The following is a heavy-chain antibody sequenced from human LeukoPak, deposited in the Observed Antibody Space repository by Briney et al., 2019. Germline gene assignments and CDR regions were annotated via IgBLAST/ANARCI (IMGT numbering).Heavy chain of an antibody. Sequence: SETLSLTCAVYGGSFSGYYWSWIRQPPGKGLEWIGEIDHSGSTNYNPSLKSRVTISVDTSKNQFSLKLSSVTAADTAVYYCARGLVVYYYGSGSHNWFDPWGQGTLVTVSS. J-gene: IGHJ5*02. CDR3: ARGLVVYYYGSGSHNWFDP. CDR1: GGSFSGYY. V-gene: IGHV4-34*01. D-gene: IGHD3-10*01. CDR2: IDHSGST.